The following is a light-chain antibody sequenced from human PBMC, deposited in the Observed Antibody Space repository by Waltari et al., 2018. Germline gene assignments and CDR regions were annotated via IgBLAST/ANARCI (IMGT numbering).Light chain of an antibody. V-gene: IGKV1-5*03. Sequence: DIQMTQSPSTLSASVGDRLSITCRASQSISTWLAWYQQKPGKAPKLLIYKASTLARGVPLRFSGSESGTEFTLTISSLQPDDCATYYCQQYHSYRTFGQGTKVEIK. CDR2: KAS. CDR1: QSISTW. J-gene: IGKJ1*01. CDR3: QQYHSYRT.